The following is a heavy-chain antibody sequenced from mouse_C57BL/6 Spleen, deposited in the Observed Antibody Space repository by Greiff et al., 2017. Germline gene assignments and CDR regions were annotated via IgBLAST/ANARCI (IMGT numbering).Heavy chain of an antibody. CDR1: GFTFSSYA. CDR3: ARDEGLLRPFDY. V-gene: IGHV5-4*01. J-gene: IGHJ2*01. CDR2: ISDGGSYT. D-gene: IGHD1-2*01. Sequence: VLLVESGGGLVKPGGSLNLSCAASGFTFSSYAMSWVRQTPEKRLEWVATISDGGSYTYYPAIVKGRFTSSREKAKNYLYRQMSYLKSEDKAMYDCARDEGLLRPFDYWGQGTTLTVSS.